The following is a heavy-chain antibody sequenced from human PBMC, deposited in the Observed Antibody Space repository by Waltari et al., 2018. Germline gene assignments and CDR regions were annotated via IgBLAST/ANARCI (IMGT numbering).Heavy chain of an antibody. J-gene: IGHJ4*02. V-gene: IGHV1-2*02. CDR3: ARLIPRRSVVTFYYFDY. CDR1: GYTLTELS. D-gene: IGHD2-21*02. CDR2: INPNSGGT. Sequence: QVQLVQSGAEVKKPGATVKVSCKVSGYTLTELSMHWVRQAPGKGLEWMGWINPNSGGTNYAQKFQGRVTMTRDTSISTAYMELSRLRSDDTAVYYCARLIPRRSVVTFYYFDYWGQGTLVTVSS.